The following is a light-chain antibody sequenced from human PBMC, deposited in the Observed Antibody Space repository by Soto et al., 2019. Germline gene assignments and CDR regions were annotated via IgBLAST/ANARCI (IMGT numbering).Light chain of an antibody. Sequence: EIDMTQSPATLSVSPGERATLSCRASESVSRNLAWYQQKPGQAPRLLIYDASSRATGIPARFSGSGSETDFTLTISSLEPEDFAFYYCLQRSNWPPRLSFGGGTKVDIK. CDR1: ESVSRN. V-gene: IGKV3-11*01. J-gene: IGKJ4*01. CDR3: LQRSNWPPRLS. CDR2: DAS.